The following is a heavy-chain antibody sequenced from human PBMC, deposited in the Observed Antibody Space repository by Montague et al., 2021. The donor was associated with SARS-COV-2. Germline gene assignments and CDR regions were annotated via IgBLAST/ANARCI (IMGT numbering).Heavy chain of an antibody. CDR3: ARAYDSSGWLDY. CDR1: GYTFTSYD. V-gene: IGHV1-8*01. Sequence: SVKVSCKASGYTFTSYDINWVRQATGQGLEWMGWMNPNSGNTGYXQKFQGRVTMTRNTSISTAYMELTSLRSEDTALYYCARAYDSSGWLDYWGQGTLVTVSS. CDR2: MNPNSGNT. J-gene: IGHJ4*02. D-gene: IGHD3-22*01.